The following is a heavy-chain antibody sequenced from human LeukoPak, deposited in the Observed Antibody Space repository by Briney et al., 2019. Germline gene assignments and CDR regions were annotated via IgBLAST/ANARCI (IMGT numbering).Heavy chain of an antibody. V-gene: IGHV6-1*01. D-gene: IGHD2/OR15-2a*01. CDR3: TRLSQRAVTY. CDR1: GDSVSTNIAS. J-gene: IGHJ4*02. CDR2: TYYRSKWNN. Sequence: SQTLSLTCAISGDSVSTNIASWNWIRQSPSRGLEWLGRTYYRSKWNNEYAVSVKSRITISPDTSENQFSLQLNSVTPEDTADYYCTRLSQRAVTYWGQGTLVTVSS.